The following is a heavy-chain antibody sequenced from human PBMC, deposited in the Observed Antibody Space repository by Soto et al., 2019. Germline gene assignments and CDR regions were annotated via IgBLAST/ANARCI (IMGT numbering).Heavy chain of an antibody. V-gene: IGHV1-18*04. CDR2: ISAYNGNT. J-gene: IGHJ5*02. CDR3: ASLLRFLEWYWFDP. Sequence: ASVKVPCKASGYTFTSYGISWVRQAPGQGLEWMGWISAYNGNTNYAQKLQGRVTMTTDTSTSTAYMELRSLRSDDTAVYYCASLLRFLEWYWFDPWGQGTLVTVSS. D-gene: IGHD3-3*01. CDR1: GYTFTSYG.